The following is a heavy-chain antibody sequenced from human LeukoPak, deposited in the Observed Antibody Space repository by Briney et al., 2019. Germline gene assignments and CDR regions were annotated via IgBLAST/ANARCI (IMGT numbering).Heavy chain of an antibody. CDR1: GGSFSGYY. J-gene: IGHJ5*02. CDR3: ARGLQFFDP. CDR2: INHSGST. V-gene: IGHV4-34*01. Sequence: SETLSLTCAVYGGSFSGYYWSWIRQPPGKGLEWIGEINHSGSTNYNPSLKSRVTISVDTSKNQFSLKLSSVTAADTAVYYCARGLQFFDPWGQGTLVTVSS. D-gene: IGHD5-24*01.